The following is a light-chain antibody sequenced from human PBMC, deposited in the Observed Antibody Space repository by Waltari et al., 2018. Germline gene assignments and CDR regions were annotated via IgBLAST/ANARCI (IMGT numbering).Light chain of an antibody. Sequence: QSALTQPASVSGSPGQSITISCTGTNNDIGSYNLVSLYQQHPGKAPKVIIFEVNKRPAGVSHLFSGSKSGNTASLTVSGLHPEDEADYYCCSYAGTPRVVFGGGTKLTVL. CDR1: NNDIGSYNL. J-gene: IGLJ2*01. CDR3: CSYAGTPRVV. V-gene: IGLV2-23*02. CDR2: EVN.